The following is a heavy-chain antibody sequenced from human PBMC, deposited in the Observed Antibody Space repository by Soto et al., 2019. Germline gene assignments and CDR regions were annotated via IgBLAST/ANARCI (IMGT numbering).Heavy chain of an antibody. CDR2: ISYDGSNK. Sequence: QVQLVESGGGVVQPGRSLRLSCAASGFTFSSYGMHWVRQAPGKGLEWVAVISYDGSNKYYADSVKGRFTISRDNSKNTLYMQMNSLRAEDTAVYYCAKLYHRNVRSSWDVVYGMDVWGQGTTVTVSS. CDR3: AKLYHRNVRSSWDVVYGMDV. CDR1: GFTFSSYG. V-gene: IGHV3-30*18. D-gene: IGHD6-13*01. J-gene: IGHJ6*02.